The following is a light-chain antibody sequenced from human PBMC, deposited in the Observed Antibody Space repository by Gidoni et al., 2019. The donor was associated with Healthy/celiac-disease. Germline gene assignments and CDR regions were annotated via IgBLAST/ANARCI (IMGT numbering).Light chain of an antibody. V-gene: IGLV3-1*01. J-gene: IGLJ1*01. CDR1: ELGDKY. CDR2: QDS. CDR3: QACNSSTHYV. Sequence: SYELPQPPSPSVSPGQTASITCPGDELGDKYACWYQQKPGQSPVLVIYQDSKRPSGVPERFSGSNTGNTATLTISGTQAMDEADYYCQACNSSTHYVFGAGTKLTVL.